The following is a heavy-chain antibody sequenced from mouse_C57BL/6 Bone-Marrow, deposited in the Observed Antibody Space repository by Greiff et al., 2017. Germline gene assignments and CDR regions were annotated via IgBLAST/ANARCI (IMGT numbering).Heavy chain of an antibody. CDR1: GYTFTSYW. Sequence: QVQLQQPGAELVKPGASVKLSCKASGYTFTSYWMQWVKQRPGQGLEWIGEIAPSDSYTNYNQKFKGKATLTVDTSSSTAYMQLSSLTSEDSAVYYCAREGGWLYYFDYWGQGTTLTVSS. CDR2: IAPSDSYT. CDR3: AREGGWLYYFDY. V-gene: IGHV1-50*01. D-gene: IGHD2-2*01. J-gene: IGHJ2*01.